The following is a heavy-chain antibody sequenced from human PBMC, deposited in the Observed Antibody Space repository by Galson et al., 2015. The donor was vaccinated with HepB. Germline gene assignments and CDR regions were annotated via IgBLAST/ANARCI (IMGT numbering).Heavy chain of an antibody. CDR2: INPSGGST. Sequence: SVKVSCKASGYTFTSYYMHWVRQAPGQGLEWMGIINPSGGSTSYAQKLQGRVTMTRDTSTSTVYMELSSLRSEDTAVYYCARDGLVDNLPSNWFDPWGQGTLVTVSS. J-gene: IGHJ5*02. V-gene: IGHV1-46*04. CDR3: ARDGLVDNLPSNWFDP. D-gene: IGHD2-2*01. CDR1: GYTFTSYY.